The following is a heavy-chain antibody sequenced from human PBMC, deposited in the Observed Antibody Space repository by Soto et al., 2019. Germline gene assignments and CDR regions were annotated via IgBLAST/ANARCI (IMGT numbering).Heavy chain of an antibody. Sequence: QVQLQESGPGLVKPSETLSLTCTVSGGSISSSSYYWGWIRQPPGQGLEWIGSIFYSGSTYYNPSLQSRVTISVDTSTNQFSLKLRSVTAADTAVYYCARIVRGIVITYYYMDVWGKGTTVTVSS. CDR1: GGSISSSSYY. J-gene: IGHJ6*03. V-gene: IGHV4-39*01. CDR2: IFYSGST. D-gene: IGHD2-21*01. CDR3: ARIVRGIVITYYYMDV.